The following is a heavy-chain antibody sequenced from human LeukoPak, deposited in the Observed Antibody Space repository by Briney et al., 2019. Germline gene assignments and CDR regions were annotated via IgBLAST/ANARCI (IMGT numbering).Heavy chain of an antibody. V-gene: IGHV3-11*01. CDR1: GFTFSDYY. CDR3: AGTLRSSSPEYYFDY. CDR2: ISSSGSTI. Sequence: GGSLRLSCAASGFTFSDYYMSWIRQAPGKGLEWVSYISSSGSTIYYADSVKGRFTISRDNAKNSLYLQMNSLRAEDTAVYYCAGTLRSSSPEYYFDYWGQGTLVTVSS. D-gene: IGHD6-6*01. J-gene: IGHJ4*02.